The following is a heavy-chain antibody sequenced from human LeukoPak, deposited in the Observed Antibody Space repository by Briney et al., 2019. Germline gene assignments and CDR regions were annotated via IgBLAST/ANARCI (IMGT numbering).Heavy chain of an antibody. CDR2: IYYSGNT. V-gene: IGHV4-39*01. CDR3: ARQQNRGYGLPFDY. J-gene: IGHJ4*02. D-gene: IGHD5-12*01. Sequence: SETLSLTCTVSGGSISSSSYYWGWIRQPPGKGLEWIGSIYYSGNTYYNPSLKSRVTISVDTSKNQFSLKLSSVTAADTAVYYCARQQNRGYGLPFDYWGQGTLVTVSS. CDR1: GGSISSSSYY.